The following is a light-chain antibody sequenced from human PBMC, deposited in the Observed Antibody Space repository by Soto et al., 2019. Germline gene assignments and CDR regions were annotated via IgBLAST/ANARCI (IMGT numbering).Light chain of an antibody. CDR1: SSNIGAGYD. J-gene: IGLJ1*01. Sequence: QSVLTHPPSVSGAPGQRVTIYCTGSSSNIGAGYDVHWYQQLPRTAPKLLIYDNTNRPSGVPDRFSGSKSGTSASLAITGLQAEDEADYYCQSYDRSLSGGVFGTGTKLTVL. CDR2: DNT. CDR3: QSYDRSLSGGV. V-gene: IGLV1-40*01.